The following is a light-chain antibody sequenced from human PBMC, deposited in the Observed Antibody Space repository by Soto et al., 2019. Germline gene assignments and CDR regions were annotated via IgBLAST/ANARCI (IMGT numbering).Light chain of an antibody. CDR3: QQSYSTPRT. J-gene: IGKJ1*01. V-gene: IGKV1-39*01. Sequence: DIQMTQSPSSLSASVGDRVTITCRASQSISSYLNWYQQKPGKAPKLLIYGASSLQSGVPSRFSSSGSGTDFTLTISSLQPEYCATYYCQQSYSTPRTFGQGTKVEIK. CDR2: GAS. CDR1: QSISSY.